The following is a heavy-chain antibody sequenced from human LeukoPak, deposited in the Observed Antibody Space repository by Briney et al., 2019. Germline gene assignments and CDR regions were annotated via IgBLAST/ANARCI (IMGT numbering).Heavy chain of an antibody. CDR3: AREYYDFWSGSFAFDI. D-gene: IGHD3-3*01. CDR1: GGSFSGSY. CDR2: IYYSGST. V-gene: IGHV4-59*01. Sequence: SETLSLTCAVYGGSFSGSYWSWIRQPPGKGLEWIGYIYYSGSTNYNPSLKSRVTISVDTSKNQFSLKLSSVTAADTAVYYCAREYYDFWSGSFAFDIWGQGTMVTVSS. J-gene: IGHJ3*02.